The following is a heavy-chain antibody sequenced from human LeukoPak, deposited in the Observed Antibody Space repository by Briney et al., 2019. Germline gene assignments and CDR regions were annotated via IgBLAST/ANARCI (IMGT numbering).Heavy chain of an antibody. CDR3: ARGLLRFLEWSHEGFDY. CDR2: ISSSSSYI. CDR1: GFTFSNYW. V-gene: IGHV3-21*01. Sequence: GGSLRLSCAASGFTFSNYWMSWVRQAPGKGLEWVSSISSSSSYIYYADSVKGRFTISRDNAKNSLYLQMNSLRAEDTAVYYCARGLLRFLEWSHEGFDYWGQGTLVTVSS. J-gene: IGHJ4*02. D-gene: IGHD3-3*01.